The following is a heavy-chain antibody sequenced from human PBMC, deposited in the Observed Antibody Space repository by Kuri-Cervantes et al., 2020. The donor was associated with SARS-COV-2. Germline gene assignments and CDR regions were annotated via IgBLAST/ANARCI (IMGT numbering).Heavy chain of an antibody. CDR3: VRDGDHYNFDY. CDR2: INPDGGYT. D-gene: IGHD4-11*01. J-gene: IGHJ4*02. CDR1: GFTFSSYS. V-gene: IGHV3-74*01. Sequence: GGSLRLSCAASGFTFSSYSIHWVRQAPGKGLEWVSRINPDGGYTNNADSVKGRFTLSRDNAKNMLFLQMNSLSAEDTAVYYCVRDGDHYNFDYWGQGTLVTVSS.